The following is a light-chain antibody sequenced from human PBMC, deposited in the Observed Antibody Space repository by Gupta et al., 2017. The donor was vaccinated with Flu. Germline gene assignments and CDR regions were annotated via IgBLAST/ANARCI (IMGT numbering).Light chain of an antibody. CDR2: AAS. V-gene: IGKV1-39*01. J-gene: IGKJ4*01. CDR1: RSISTY. CDR3: QQSYTTLALT. Sequence: SSLSASVGDRVTITCRASRSISTYLNWYRQRPGKAPEPLIYAASSLQSGVPSRFSGSGSGADFTLTISSRQPEDFATYYCQQSYTTLALTFGGGTXVEIK.